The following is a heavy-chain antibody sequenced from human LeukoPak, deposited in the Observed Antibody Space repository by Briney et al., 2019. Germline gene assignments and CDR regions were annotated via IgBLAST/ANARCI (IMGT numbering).Heavy chain of an antibody. J-gene: IGHJ3*02. CDR3: ARGGSYYYGSGIAFDI. D-gene: IGHD3-10*01. Sequence: GGSLRLSCAASGFTFSSYSMNWVRQAPGKGLEWVSSISSSSSYIYYADSVKGRFTISRDNAKNSLYLQMNSLRAEDTAVYYCARGGSYYYGSGIAFDIWGQGTMVTVSS. CDR2: ISSSSSYI. CDR1: GFTFSSYS. V-gene: IGHV3-21*01.